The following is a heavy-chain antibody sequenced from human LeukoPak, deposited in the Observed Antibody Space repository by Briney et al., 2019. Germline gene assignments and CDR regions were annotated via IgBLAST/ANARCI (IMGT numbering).Heavy chain of an antibody. J-gene: IGHJ4*02. V-gene: IGHV3-74*01. Sequence: GGSLRLSCAASGFTFSSYWMHWVRQAPGKGLVWVPRIKSDGSTTTYADSVKGRFTISRDNAKNTLYLQMNSLRAEDTAVYYCARGYGGAQIDYWGQGTLVTVSS. CDR2: IKSDGSTT. D-gene: IGHD5-12*01. CDR1: GFTFSSYW. CDR3: ARGYGGAQIDY.